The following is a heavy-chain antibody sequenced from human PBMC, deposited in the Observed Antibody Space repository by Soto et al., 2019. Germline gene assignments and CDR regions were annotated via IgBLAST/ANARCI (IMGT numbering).Heavy chain of an antibody. Sequence: SQTLSLTCAISGDSVSSGTVVWNWISLSPSRGLEWLGRTYYRSRWYHEYVVFLQSRISIHPDTSKNHYTLQLNSVTPEDTAVYYCARGIYDTSVGTAFDIWGQGTKVTVSS. V-gene: IGHV6-1*01. CDR2: TYYRSRWYH. D-gene: IGHD1-26*01. CDR1: GDSVSSGTVV. CDR3: ARGIYDTSVGTAFDI. J-gene: IGHJ3*02.